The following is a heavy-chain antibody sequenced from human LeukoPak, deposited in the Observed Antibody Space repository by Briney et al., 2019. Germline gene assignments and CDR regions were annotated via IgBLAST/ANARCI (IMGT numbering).Heavy chain of an antibody. J-gene: IGHJ4*02. V-gene: IGHV4-38-2*02. CDR1: GDSISSGNY. CDR2: IFHTGST. Sequence: PSETLSLTCTVSGDSISSGNYWGWIRQPPGKGLEWIGSIFHTGSTYYNLPLKSRVTISVDTSKNQFSLRLSSVTAADTAVYYCARGSRTRQLVTHSDYWGQGTLVTVSS. CDR3: ARGSRTRQLVTHSDY. D-gene: IGHD6-13*01.